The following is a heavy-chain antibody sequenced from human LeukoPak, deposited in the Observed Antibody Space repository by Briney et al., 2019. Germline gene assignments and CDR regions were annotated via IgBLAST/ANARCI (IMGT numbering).Heavy chain of an antibody. CDR1: GGSINNYY. V-gene: IGHV4-59*12. CDR3: ARRSSGYCY. J-gene: IGHJ4*02. CDR2: IYYTGST. D-gene: IGHD3-22*01. Sequence: SETLSLTCTVSGGSINNYYWNWIRQPPGKGLEWIGYIYYTGSTNYNPALKSRVTISVDTSKNQFSLKLSSVTAADTAVYYCARRSSGYCYWGQGTLVTVSS.